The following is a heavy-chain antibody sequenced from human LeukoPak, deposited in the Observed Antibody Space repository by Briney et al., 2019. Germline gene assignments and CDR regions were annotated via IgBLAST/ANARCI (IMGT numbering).Heavy chain of an antibody. J-gene: IGHJ4*02. CDR1: GGSIRSSYYY. CDR2: IYDSGST. CDR3: ARRASSSPYFDF. D-gene: IGHD6-6*01. V-gene: IGHV4-39*07. Sequence: SETLSLTCTVSGGSIRSSYYYWGWIRQPPGKGLEWIGSIYDSGSTYYNPSLKSRVTISVDTSKNQFSLKLSSVTAADTAVYYCARRASSSPYFDFWGQGTLVTVSS.